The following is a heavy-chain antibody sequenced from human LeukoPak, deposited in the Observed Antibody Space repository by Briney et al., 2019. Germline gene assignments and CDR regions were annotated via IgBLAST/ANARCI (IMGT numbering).Heavy chain of an antibody. CDR1: GYTFTSYD. J-gene: IGHJ5*02. D-gene: IGHD2-15*01. V-gene: IGHV1-8*01. CDR3: ARGLGCSGGSCYSGWFDP. Sequence: ASVKVSCKASGYTFTSYDINWVRQATGQGLKWMGWMNPNSGNTGYAQKFQGRVTMTRNTSISTAYIELSSLRSEDTAVYYCARGLGCSGGSCYSGWFDPWGQGTLVTVSS. CDR2: MNPNSGNT.